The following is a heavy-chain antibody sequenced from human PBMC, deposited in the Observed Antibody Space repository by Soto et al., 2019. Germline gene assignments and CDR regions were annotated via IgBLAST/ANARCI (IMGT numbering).Heavy chain of an antibody. CDR3: ARGLGYCSTTTCSEDWFDP. Sequence: SETLSLTCSVSGASISSGDYSWSWIRQTPGKGLEWIGHIYRSGSSFYNPSLRSRVTMSVDTSKNQFSLRLSSVTAADTALYYCARGLGYCSTTTCSEDWFDPWGPGTLVTVSS. CDR2: IYRSGSS. D-gene: IGHD2-2*01. CDR1: GASISSGDYS. V-gene: IGHV4-30-2*01. J-gene: IGHJ5*02.